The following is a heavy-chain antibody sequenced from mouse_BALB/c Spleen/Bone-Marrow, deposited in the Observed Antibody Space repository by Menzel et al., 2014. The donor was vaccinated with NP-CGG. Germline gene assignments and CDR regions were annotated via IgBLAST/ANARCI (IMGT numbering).Heavy chain of an antibody. J-gene: IGHJ4*01. CDR3: ARDRLRRAMDY. CDR1: GFSLTSYG. CDR2: IWAGGST. V-gene: IGHV2-9*02. Sequence: QVTLKECGPGLVAPSQSLSITCTVSGFSLTSYGVHWVRQPPGKGLEWLGVIWAGGSTNYNSALMSRLSISKDNSKSQVFLKMNSLQTDDTAMYYCARDRLRRAMDYWGQGTSVTVSS. D-gene: IGHD2-2*01.